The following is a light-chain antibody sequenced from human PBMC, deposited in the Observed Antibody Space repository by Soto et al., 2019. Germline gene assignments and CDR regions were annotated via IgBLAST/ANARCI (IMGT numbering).Light chain of an antibody. CDR3: QTGGSGIVV. J-gene: IGLJ2*01. CDR2: LNSDGSH. V-gene: IGLV4-69*01. CDR1: SGHSNYA. Sequence: QSVLTQSPSASASLGASVKLTCTLSSGHSNYAIAWHQQQSEKGPRYLMKLNSDGSHSKGDGIPDRFSGSSSGAERYLTIPCLQSEDEAGSYCQTGGSGIVVFGGGTEVTVL.